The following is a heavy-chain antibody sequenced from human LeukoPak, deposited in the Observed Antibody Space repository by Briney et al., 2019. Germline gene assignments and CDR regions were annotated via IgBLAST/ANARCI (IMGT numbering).Heavy chain of an antibody. Sequence: PGGSLRLSCAASGFTFSSYGMHWVRQAPGKGLEWVAVIWYDGSNKYYADSVKGRFTISRDNSKNTLYLQMNSLRAEDTAVYYCATERTYDSSGYSLSADYWGQGTLVTVS. CDR2: IWYDGSNK. CDR1: GFTFSSYG. CDR3: ATERTYDSSGYSLSADY. J-gene: IGHJ4*02. V-gene: IGHV3-33*01. D-gene: IGHD3-22*01.